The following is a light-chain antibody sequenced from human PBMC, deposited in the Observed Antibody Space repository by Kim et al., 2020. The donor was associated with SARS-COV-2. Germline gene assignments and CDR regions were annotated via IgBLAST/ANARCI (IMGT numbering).Light chain of an antibody. Sequence: VQITGTQSRGASGYVFGGQQQQPRKGHRYLMKVDSDGSRNKGDGIPDRFSGSSSGAERYLFISSLQSEDEADYYGQSWGTGLWVFGGGTQLTVL. CDR2: VDSDGSR. V-gene: IGLV4-69*01. CDR3: QSWGTGLWV. CDR1: RGASGYV. J-gene: IGLJ3*02.